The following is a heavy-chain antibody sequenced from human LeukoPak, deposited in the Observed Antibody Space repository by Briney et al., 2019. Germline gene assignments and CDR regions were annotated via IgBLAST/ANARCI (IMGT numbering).Heavy chain of an antibody. CDR1: GYTLTNSY. Sequence: ASVKVSCKASGYTLTNSYMHWVRQAPGQGLEWMGMIDPSDSSTNYAQKFQGRVTMTRDTSTSTVYMELSSLRSEDTAVYYCARDRGENWFDSWGQGTLVTVSS. CDR2: IDPSDSST. J-gene: IGHJ5*01. V-gene: IGHV1-46*01. CDR3: ARDRGENWFDS.